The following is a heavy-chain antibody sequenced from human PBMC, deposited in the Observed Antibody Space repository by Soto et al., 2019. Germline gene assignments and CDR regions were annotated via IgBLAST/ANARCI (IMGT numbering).Heavy chain of an antibody. J-gene: IGHJ4*02. V-gene: IGHV4-34*01. CDR3: ARGISMSVEVQRDAPGKYSFDY. CDR2: TNQSGSS. CDR1: GGSFSGYY. Sequence: PSETLSLTCAVYGGSFSGYYWTWIRQPPGKGLEWIAATNQSGSSTSNPSLKSRVTISVATSKNQFSLKLSSVTAAAAAVYNCARGISMSVEVQRDAPGKYSFDYWGQGTLVTVSS. D-gene: IGHD3-10*02.